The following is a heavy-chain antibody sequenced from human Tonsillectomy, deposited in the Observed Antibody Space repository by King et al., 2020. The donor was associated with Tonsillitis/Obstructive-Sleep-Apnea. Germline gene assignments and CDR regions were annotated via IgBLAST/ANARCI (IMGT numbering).Heavy chain of an antibody. CDR1: GYTFTTYW. Sequence: QLVQSGAEVKKPGDSLRISCKGSGYTFTTYWIGWVRQMPGKGLEWMGIIYPGDSDTRYSPSFQGEVTISADKSISTAYLQWSSLKASDTAIYYCARRVSGYSGNCFDPWGQGTLVTVSS. CDR2: IYPGDSDT. D-gene: IGHD5-12*01. V-gene: IGHV5-51*03. J-gene: IGHJ5*02. CDR3: ARRVSGYSGNCFDP.